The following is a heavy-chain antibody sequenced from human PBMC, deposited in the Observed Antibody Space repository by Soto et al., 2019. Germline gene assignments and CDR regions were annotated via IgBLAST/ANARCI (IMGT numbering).Heavy chain of an antibody. CDR1: GFTFSSYA. J-gene: IGHJ4*02. V-gene: IGHV3-23*01. Sequence: PGGALRVSCSASGFTFSSYAMSWVRQAPGKGLEWVSAISGSGGSTYYADSVKGRFTISRDNSKNTLYLQMNSLRAEDTAVYYCAKGPPSGAVATFDYWGQGTLVTVSS. D-gene: IGHD5-12*01. CDR3: AKGPPSGAVATFDY. CDR2: ISGSGGST.